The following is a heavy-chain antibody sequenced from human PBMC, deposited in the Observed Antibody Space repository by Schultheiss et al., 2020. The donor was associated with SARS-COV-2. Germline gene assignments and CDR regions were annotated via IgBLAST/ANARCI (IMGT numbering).Heavy chain of an antibody. CDR3: AREREGGIAAAGSFDY. D-gene: IGHD6-13*01. J-gene: IGHJ4*02. CDR1: GFTFSSYA. Sequence: GGSLRLSCSASGFTFSSYAMHWVRQAPGKGLEYVSAISGNGGITYYADSVKGRFTISRDNAKNSLYLQMNSLRAEDTAVYYCAREREGGIAAAGSFDYWGQGTLVTVSS. V-gene: IGHV3-64*04. CDR2: ISGNGGIT.